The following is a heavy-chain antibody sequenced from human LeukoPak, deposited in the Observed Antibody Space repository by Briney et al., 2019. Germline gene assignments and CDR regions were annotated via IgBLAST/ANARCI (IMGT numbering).Heavy chain of an antibody. J-gene: IGHJ4*02. Sequence: ASVKVSCKASGYTFTSCGISWVRQAPGQGLEWMGWINPNSGGTNYAQKFQGRVTMTRDTSISTAYMELSRLRSDDAAVYYCAGAYCSGGSCYFDYWGQGTLVTVSS. D-gene: IGHD2-15*01. V-gene: IGHV1-2*02. CDR3: AGAYCSGGSCYFDY. CDR2: INPNSGGT. CDR1: GYTFTSCG.